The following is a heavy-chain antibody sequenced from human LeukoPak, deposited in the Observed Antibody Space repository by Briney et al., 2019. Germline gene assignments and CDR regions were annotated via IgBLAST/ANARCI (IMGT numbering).Heavy chain of an antibody. CDR3: AKTTTGYSSGRYPAWPIDY. V-gene: IGHV3-23*01. CDR2: IFGSGGSA. D-gene: IGHD2-15*01. CDR1: GFTFGSYA. Sequence: LTGGSLRLSCAASGFTFGSYAMYWVRQAPGKGLEWVSGIFGSGGSAHYADSVKGRFTISRDNSKSTVYLQMDSLRAEDTATYYCAKTTTGYSSGRYPAWPIDYWGQGTLVTVSS. J-gene: IGHJ4*02.